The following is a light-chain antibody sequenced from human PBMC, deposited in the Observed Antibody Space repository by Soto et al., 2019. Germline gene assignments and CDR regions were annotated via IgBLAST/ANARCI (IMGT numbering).Light chain of an antibody. V-gene: IGKV3D-15*01. J-gene: IGKJ1*01. CDR2: GAS. Sequence: IVMTQSPATLPVSPGQRATLSCRASQSVSTNLAWYQQKPGQAPRLLIYGASTRATGIPARFSGSGSGTEFTLTISGLQSDDFAVYYCQQYSNWPPWTFGQGTRVDFK. CDR3: QQYSNWPPWT. CDR1: QSVSTN.